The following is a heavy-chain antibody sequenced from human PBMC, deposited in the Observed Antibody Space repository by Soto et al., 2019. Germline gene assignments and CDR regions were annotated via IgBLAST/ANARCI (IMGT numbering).Heavy chain of an antibody. Sequence: NPSETLSLTCTVSGGSISSGGYYWSWIRQHPGKGLEWIGYIYYGGSTYYNPSLKSRVTISVDTSKNQFSLKLSSVTAADTAVYYCARELRFLEWPDYYGMDVWGQGTTVTVSS. CDR2: IYYGGST. V-gene: IGHV4-31*03. D-gene: IGHD3-3*01. CDR1: GGSISSGGYY. CDR3: ARELRFLEWPDYYGMDV. J-gene: IGHJ6*02.